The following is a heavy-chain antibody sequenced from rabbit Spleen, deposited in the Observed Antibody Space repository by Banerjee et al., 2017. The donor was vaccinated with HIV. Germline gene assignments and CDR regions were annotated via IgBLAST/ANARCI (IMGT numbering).Heavy chain of an antibody. D-gene: IGHD4-1*01. V-gene: IGHV1S47*01. CDR3: ARDGISFVSTGWGLTRLDL. CDR1: GFDFSNNA. Sequence: QQQLEESGGGLVKPGGTLTFTCKASGFDFSNNAMCWVRQTPGKGPEWIACIYDGDGSTYYASWMNGRFTISRSASLNTVTLQMTSLTAADTATYFCARDGISFVSTGWGLTRLDLWGPGTLVTVS. CDR2: IYDGDGST. J-gene: IGHJ3*01.